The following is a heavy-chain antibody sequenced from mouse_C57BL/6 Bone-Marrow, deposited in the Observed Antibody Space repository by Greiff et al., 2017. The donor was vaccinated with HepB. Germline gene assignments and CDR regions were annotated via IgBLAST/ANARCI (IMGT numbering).Heavy chain of an antibody. V-gene: IGHV7-1*01. Sequence: EVQVVDSGGGLVQSGRSLRLSCATSGFTFSDFYMEWVRQAPGKGLEWIAASRNKANDYTTEYSASVKGRFIVSRDTSQSILYLQMNALRAEDTAIYYCARDYDYRRRSFDYWGQGTTLTVSS. CDR2: SRNKANDYTT. D-gene: IGHD2-4*01. J-gene: IGHJ2*01. CDR3: ARDYDYRRRSFDY. CDR1: GFTFSDFY.